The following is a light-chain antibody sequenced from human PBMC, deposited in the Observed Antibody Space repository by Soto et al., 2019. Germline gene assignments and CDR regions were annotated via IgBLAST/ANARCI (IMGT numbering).Light chain of an antibody. J-gene: IGKJ1*01. Sequence: EIVLTQSPGTLSLSPEERATLSCRASQSVSGSYLAWYQQKPGQAPRLLIYSTSSRATDIPDRFSGSGSGTDFTLTISRLEPEDFAVYYCQQFGSSPWTFDQGTKVEI. CDR3: QQFGSSPWT. CDR1: QSVSGSY. CDR2: STS. V-gene: IGKV3-20*01.